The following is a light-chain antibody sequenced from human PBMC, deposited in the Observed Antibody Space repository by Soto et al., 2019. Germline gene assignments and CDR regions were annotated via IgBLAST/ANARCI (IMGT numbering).Light chain of an antibody. CDR1: SSNIGAGYD. Sequence: QSVLTQPPSASGTPGQRVTISCSGSSSNIGAGYDVHWYQQLPGTAPKLLIYGNSNRPSGVPDRFSGSKSGTSASLAITGLQAEEEADYYCQSYDSSLSGWVFGTGTKVTVL. CDR2: GNS. V-gene: IGLV1-40*01. CDR3: QSYDSSLSGWV. J-gene: IGLJ1*01.